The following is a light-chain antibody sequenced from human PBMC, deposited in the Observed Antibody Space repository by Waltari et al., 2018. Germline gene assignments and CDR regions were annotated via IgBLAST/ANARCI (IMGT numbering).Light chain of an antibody. Sequence: ELVMTQSPVTMSVSPGAGVTLPCTASESVGTDVAWYRHKPGQPPRLLIYFGSTRATGVPARISGSGSGTDFSLTISSLESEDFAFYYCQQSRQWPRRTFGQGTKLE. J-gene: IGKJ2*01. CDR2: FGS. CDR1: ESVGTD. CDR3: QQSRQWPRRT. V-gene: IGKV3D-15*01.